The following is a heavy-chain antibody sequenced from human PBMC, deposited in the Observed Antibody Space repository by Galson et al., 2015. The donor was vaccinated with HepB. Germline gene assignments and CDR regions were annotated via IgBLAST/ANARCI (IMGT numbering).Heavy chain of an antibody. J-gene: IGHJ4*02. V-gene: IGHV3-9*01. Sequence: SLRLSCAASGFTFDDYAMHWVRQAPGKGLEWVSGISWNSGSIGYADPVKGRFTISRDNAKNSLYLQMSSLRAEDTALYYCAKDGGYCSGGSCYSYFDYWGQGTLVTVSS. D-gene: IGHD2-15*01. CDR1: GFTFDDYA. CDR2: ISWNSGSI. CDR3: AKDGGYCSGGSCYSYFDY.